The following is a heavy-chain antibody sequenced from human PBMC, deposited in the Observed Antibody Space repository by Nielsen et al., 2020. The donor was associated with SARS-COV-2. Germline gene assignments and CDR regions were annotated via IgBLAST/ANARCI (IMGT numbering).Heavy chain of an antibody. Sequence: AGSLRLSCAASGFTFNIYAMAWVRRAPGRGLQWVSGVSASGCSTYYTDSVKGRFSISRDNSKNTLFLQMHSLRVEDTAVYYCARGEYSYGYYAFEIWGQGTMVTVSS. CDR1: GFTFNIYA. CDR3: ARGEYSYGYYAFEI. J-gene: IGHJ3*02. CDR2: VSASGCST. V-gene: IGHV3-23*01. D-gene: IGHD5-18*01.